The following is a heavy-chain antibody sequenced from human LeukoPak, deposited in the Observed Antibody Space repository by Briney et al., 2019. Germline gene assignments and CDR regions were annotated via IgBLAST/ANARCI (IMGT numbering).Heavy chain of an antibody. Sequence: GGSLRLSCAASGFTFSSYSMNWVRQAPGKGLEWVSYISSSSSTIYYADSVKGRFTISRDNSNNTLDLQMNSLRAEDTAVYYCAKDSSSGSSYYFHGMDVWGQGTTVIVSS. CDR3: AKDSSSGSSYYFHGMDV. J-gene: IGHJ6*02. D-gene: IGHD3-10*01. V-gene: IGHV3-48*01. CDR1: GFTFSSYS. CDR2: ISSSSSTI.